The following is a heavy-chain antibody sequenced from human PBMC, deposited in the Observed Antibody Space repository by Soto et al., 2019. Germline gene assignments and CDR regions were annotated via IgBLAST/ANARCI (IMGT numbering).Heavy chain of an antibody. V-gene: IGHV4-61*01. J-gene: IGHJ4*02. CDR1: GDSVNSENSY. CDR2: IYYNGGT. D-gene: IGHD3-16*02. CDR3: ARDGGHGRRVIGHY. Sequence: SETLSLTCTVSGDSVNSENSYWNWIRQAPGKGPEWIGYIYYNGGTNYNPSLKSRATILLDTSTNQFSLTLTSVTAADTAVYYCARDGGHGRRVIGHYWGRGILVTVSS.